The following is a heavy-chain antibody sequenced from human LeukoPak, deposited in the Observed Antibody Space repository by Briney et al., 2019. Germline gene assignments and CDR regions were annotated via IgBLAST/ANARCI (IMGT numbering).Heavy chain of an antibody. D-gene: IGHD6-13*01. V-gene: IGHV3-7*01. CDR1: GFTFSSYW. CDR2: IKKDGSEK. Sequence: GGSLRLSCAASGFTFSSYWMSWVRQAPGKGLEWVANIKKDGSEKYYVDSVKGRFTISRDSAKTSLYLQMNSLRAEDTAVYYCASRHSSSWYPIDYWGQGTLVTVSS. J-gene: IGHJ4*02. CDR3: ASRHSSSWYPIDY.